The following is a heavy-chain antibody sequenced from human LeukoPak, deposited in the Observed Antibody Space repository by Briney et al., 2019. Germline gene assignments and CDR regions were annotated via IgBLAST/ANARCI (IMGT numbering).Heavy chain of an antibody. Sequence: ASVKVSCKASGYTFTGYYMHWARQAPGQGLEWMGWINPNSGGTNYAQKFQGWVTMTRDTSISTAYMELSRLRSDDTAVYYCARGLRYFDWLLPNFDYWGQGTLVTVSS. J-gene: IGHJ4*02. V-gene: IGHV1-2*04. CDR2: INPNSGGT. D-gene: IGHD3-9*01. CDR3: ARGLRYFDWLLPNFDY. CDR1: GYTFTGYY.